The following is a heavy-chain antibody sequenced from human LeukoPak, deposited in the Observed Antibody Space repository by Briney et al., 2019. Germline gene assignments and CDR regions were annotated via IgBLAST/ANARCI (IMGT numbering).Heavy chain of an antibody. CDR3: TTSPAGYCTNGVCHDY. V-gene: IGHV3-15*07. CDR2: IKNKTDGGTT. D-gene: IGHD2-8*01. J-gene: IGHJ4*02. CDR1: GFTFSNAW. Sequence: PGGSLRLSCAASGFTFSNAWMNWVRQAPGKGREWVGRIKNKTDGGTTDYAAPVKGRFTISRDDSKNTLYLQMNSLKTEDTAVYYCTTSPAGYCTNGVCHDYWGQGTLVTVSS.